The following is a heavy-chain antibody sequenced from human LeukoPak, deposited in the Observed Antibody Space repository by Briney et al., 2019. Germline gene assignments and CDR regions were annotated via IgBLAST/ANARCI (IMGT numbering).Heavy chain of an antibody. CDR1: ADSISNYY. V-gene: IGHV4-59*01. D-gene: IGHD6-19*01. J-gene: IGHJ4*02. CDR3: AAEFSNEQWLDWDY. CDR2: IYNSGST. Sequence: PSETLSLTCTVSADSISNYYWSSLRQPPGKGLEWIGYIYNSGSTNYNTSLKSRVTISMDTSKNQFSLKLSSVTAADTAVYYCAAEFSNEQWLDWDYWGQGTLVTVSS.